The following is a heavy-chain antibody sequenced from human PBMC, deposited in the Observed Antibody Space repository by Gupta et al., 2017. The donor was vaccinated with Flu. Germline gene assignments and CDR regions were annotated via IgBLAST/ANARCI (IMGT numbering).Heavy chain of an antibody. CDR3: AKDRPNTYDSSPHAEYFHH. J-gene: IGHJ1*01. V-gene: IGHV3-23*01. D-gene: IGHD2-2*01. CDR2: VGADGITI. Sequence: EVQLLESGGGLVQPGGSLRLSCAASGIAFAGYAMSWVRQAPGTGLEWVSVVGADGITIYYADSVKGRFTVSRDDSRNTVDLQMNGLRVEDTAVYYCAKDRPNTYDSSPHAEYFHHWGQGTPVTVSS. CDR1: GIAFAGYA.